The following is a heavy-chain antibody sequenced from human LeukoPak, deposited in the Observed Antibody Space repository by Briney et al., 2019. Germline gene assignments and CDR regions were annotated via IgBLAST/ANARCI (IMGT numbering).Heavy chain of an antibody. J-gene: IGHJ4*02. CDR3: ARGGPYYDSSRANDLNY. D-gene: IGHD3-22*01. CDR1: GSTFSDYH. Sequence: GASVKVSCKASGSTFSDYHINWVRQASGQGPEWMGWIDPKSGDAKYGQAFQGWVTMTRDTSISTAYMELSRLTSGDTAVYYCARGGPYYDSSRANDLNYWGQGTLVTVSS. V-gene: IGHV1-2*04. CDR2: IDPKSGDA.